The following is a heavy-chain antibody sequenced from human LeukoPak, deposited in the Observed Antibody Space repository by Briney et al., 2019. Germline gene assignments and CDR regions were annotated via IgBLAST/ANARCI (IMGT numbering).Heavy chain of an antibody. J-gene: IGHJ4*02. Sequence: GGSLRLSCAASGFTFSSYSMNWVRQAPGKGLEWVSSISSSSSYIYYADSVKGRFTISRDNAKNSLYLQMNSLRAEDTAVYYCARVGSSGWYSNDYWGQGTLVTVSS. CDR2: ISSSSSYI. CDR3: ARVGSSGWYSNDY. V-gene: IGHV3-21*01. D-gene: IGHD6-19*01. CDR1: GFTFSSYS.